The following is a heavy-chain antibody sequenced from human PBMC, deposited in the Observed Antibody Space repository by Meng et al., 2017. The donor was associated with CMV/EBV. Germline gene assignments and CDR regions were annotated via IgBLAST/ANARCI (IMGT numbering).Heavy chain of an antibody. CDR2: IYWDDDK. V-gene: IGHV2-5*02. D-gene: IGHD6-13*01. CDR3: AHKGRRMAAAGINWFDP. CDR1: GFSRSTSGVG. Sequence: TWKWSVPPLCQPTQTLSLPCTFSGFSRSTSGVGVGWIRQPPGKALEWLALIYWDDDKRYSPSLTSRLTITKDTSKNQVVLTMTNMDPVDTATYYCAHKGRRMAAAGINWFDPWGQGTLVTVSS. J-gene: IGHJ5*02.